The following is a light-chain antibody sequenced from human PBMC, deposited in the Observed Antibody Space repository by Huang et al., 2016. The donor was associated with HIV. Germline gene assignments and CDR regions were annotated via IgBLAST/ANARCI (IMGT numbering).Light chain of an antibody. CDR2: GAS. CDR3: LQDHNYPRT. Sequence: AIQMTQSPSSLSASVGDRVTITCRASQGITDDLAWYQQKPGKAPKLLISGASTLRGGVPSRFSGSGAGTDFTLTISSLQPEDYATYYCLQDHNYPRTFGQGTKVGI. J-gene: IGKJ1*01. V-gene: IGKV1-6*01. CDR1: QGITDD.